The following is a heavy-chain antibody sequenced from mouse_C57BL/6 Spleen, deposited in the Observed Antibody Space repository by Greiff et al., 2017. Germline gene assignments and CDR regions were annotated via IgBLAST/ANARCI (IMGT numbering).Heavy chain of an antibody. D-gene: IGHD1-1*01. CDR1: GYTFTSYW. V-gene: IGHV1-69*01. CDR2: IDPSDSYT. J-gene: IGHJ2*01. Sequence: QVQLQQPGAELVMPGASVKLSCTASGYTFTSYWMHWVKQRPGQGLEWIGEIDPSDSYTNYKQKFKGKSTLTVDKSSSTAYMQLSSLTSEDSAVYYCARWDYDGSSYDDWGQGTTLTVSS. CDR3: ARWDYDGSSYDD.